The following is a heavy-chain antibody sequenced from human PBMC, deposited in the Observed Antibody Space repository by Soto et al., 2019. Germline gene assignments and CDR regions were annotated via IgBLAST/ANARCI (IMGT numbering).Heavy chain of an antibody. CDR3: AKDGGADAYFGNWLDP. CDR2: IIPIFGTT. Sequence: QVHLVQSGAEVKKPGSSVNVSCKASGGTFSNYAITWVRQAPGQGLEWVGRIIPIFGTTNVAQKFQGRVTITADESTTTAYMELSGLRSDDTAVYYCAKDGGADAYFGNWLDPWGQGTLVTVSS. CDR1: GGTFSNYA. J-gene: IGHJ5*02. V-gene: IGHV1-69*15. D-gene: IGHD1-26*01.